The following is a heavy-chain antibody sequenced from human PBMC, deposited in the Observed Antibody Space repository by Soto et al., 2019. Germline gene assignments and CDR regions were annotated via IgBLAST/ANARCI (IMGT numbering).Heavy chain of an antibody. D-gene: IGHD2-2*03. Sequence: QVQLVQSGAEVKNPGASVKVSCKASGYTFTRYGIGWARQAPGQGLEWMGWINTCNGNTNYAQNVQGRVTLTTDTSTSTAYMELRSLRSNDTAIYYCAMVDVDVTPSPQDVWGQWTTGSVSS. CDR3: AMVDVDVTPSPQDV. J-gene: IGHJ6*02. CDR1: GYTFTRYG. CDR2: INTCNGNT. V-gene: IGHV1-18*01.